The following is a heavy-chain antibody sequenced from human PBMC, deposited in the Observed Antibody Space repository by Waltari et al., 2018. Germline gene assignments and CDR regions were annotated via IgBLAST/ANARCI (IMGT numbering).Heavy chain of an antibody. J-gene: IGHJ4*02. Sequence: QVQLQQWGAGLLKPSETLSLTCAVYGGSFSGYYWSWIRQPPGKGLEWIGEINHSGSTNYYPSLKSRVTISVDTSKNQFSLKLSSVTAADTAVYYCARGYKGDYWGQGTLVTVSS. CDR3: ARGYKGDY. V-gene: IGHV4-34*01. CDR1: GGSFSGYY. CDR2: INHSGST. D-gene: IGHD1-1*01.